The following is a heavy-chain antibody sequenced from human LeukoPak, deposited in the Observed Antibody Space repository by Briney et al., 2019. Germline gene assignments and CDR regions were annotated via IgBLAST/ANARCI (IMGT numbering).Heavy chain of an antibody. J-gene: IGHJ5*02. CDR3: ARGYSGYDFGWFDP. CDR1: GYTFSSYA. D-gene: IGHD5-12*01. Sequence: GASVKVSCKASGYTFSSYAMNWVRQAPGQGLEWMGWINTNTGSPTYAQGFTGRFVFSLDTSVSTAYLQISSLKAEDTAVYYCARGYSGYDFGWFDPWGQGTLVTVSS. V-gene: IGHV7-4-1*02. CDR2: INTNTGSP.